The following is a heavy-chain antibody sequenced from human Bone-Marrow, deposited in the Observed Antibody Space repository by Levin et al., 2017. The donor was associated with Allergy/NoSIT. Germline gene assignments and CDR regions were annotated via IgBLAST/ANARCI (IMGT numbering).Heavy chain of an antibody. CDR3: AKRGGTTVTTHALDI. Sequence: GGSLRLSCAASGFTFSGYGMHWVRQAPGKGLEWVAAISFDGSNEYYADSVKGLFTISRDNSKNTVYLHMNSLRAEDTAVYYCAKRGGTTVTTHALDIWGLGTMVTVSS. V-gene: IGHV3-30*18. CDR1: GFTFSGYG. D-gene: IGHD4-17*01. J-gene: IGHJ3*02. CDR2: ISFDGSNE.